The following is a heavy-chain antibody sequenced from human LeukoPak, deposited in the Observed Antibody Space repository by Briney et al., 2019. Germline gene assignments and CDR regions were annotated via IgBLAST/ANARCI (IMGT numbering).Heavy chain of an antibody. CDR1: GGTFSSYA. Sequence: SVKVSCKASGGTFSSYAISWVRQAPGQGLESMGGIIPIFGTANYAQKFQGRVTITADESTSTAYMELSSLRSEDTAVYYCARDYESGTNEYFQHWGQGTLVTVSS. D-gene: IGHD3-16*01. J-gene: IGHJ1*01. CDR3: ARDYESGTNEYFQH. V-gene: IGHV1-69*13. CDR2: IIPIFGTA.